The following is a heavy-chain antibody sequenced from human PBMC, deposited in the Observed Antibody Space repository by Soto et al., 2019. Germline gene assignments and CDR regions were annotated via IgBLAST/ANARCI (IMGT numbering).Heavy chain of an antibody. V-gene: IGHV3-23*01. J-gene: IGHJ6*02. CDR1: GFTFSSYA. CDR2: ISGSDGST. CDR3: AKGRSYYYYYGVDV. Sequence: PGGSLRLSCAASGFTFSSYAMTWARQAPGKGLEWVSVISGSDGSTYYADSVKGRFTISRDNSKNTLYLQMNSLRAEDTAVYYCAKGRSYYYYYGVDVWGQGTTVTVSS.